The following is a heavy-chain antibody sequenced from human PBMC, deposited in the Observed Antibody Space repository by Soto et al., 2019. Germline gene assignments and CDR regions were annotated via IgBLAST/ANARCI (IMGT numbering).Heavy chain of an antibody. CDR1: GFTFSSYG. V-gene: IGHV3-33*01. J-gene: IGHJ4*02. CDR3: ARSQYSSSWYPFDY. D-gene: IGHD6-13*01. CDR2: IYYDGSNK. Sequence: GGSLRLSCAASGFTFSSYGMHWVRQAPGKGLEWVAVIYYDGSNKYYADSVKGRLTISRDNSKNTLYLQMNSLRAEDTAVFYCARSQYSSSWYPFDYWGQGTLVTVSS.